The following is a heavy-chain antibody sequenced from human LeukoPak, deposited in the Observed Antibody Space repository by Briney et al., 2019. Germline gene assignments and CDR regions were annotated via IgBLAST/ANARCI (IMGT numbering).Heavy chain of an antibody. J-gene: IGHJ4*02. Sequence: GGSLRLSCAASGFTVITNDMTWVRQAPGKGLEWVSVLYSDGNTKYAAYVQGRFTISRDNSKNTLYLEMNSLSPDDTAVYYCARGVEPLAANTLAYWGQGTLVTVSS. CDR1: GFTVITND. CDR3: ARGVEPLAANTLAY. D-gene: IGHD1-14*01. CDR2: LYSDGNT. V-gene: IGHV3-53*01.